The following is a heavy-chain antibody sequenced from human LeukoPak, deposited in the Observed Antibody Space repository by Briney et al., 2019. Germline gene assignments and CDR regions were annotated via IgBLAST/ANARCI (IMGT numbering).Heavy chain of an antibody. D-gene: IGHD2-21*02. J-gene: IGHJ3*01. CDR1: GDSISNGGYH. V-gene: IGHV4-31*03. CDR2: IHYSGNT. Sequence: SETLSLTCTVSGDSISNGGYHWTWIRQHPGKGLEWIGYIHYSGNTDSAPSLRSRLTISMDTSKNQFSLRLDSVTVADTAVYYCARDFTKTASPDAFDVWGHGTLVAVSS. CDR3: ARDFTKTASPDAFDV.